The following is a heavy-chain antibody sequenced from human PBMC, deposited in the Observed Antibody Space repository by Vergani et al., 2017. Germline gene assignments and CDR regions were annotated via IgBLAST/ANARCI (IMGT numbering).Heavy chain of an antibody. J-gene: IGHJ4*02. D-gene: IGHD6-13*01. V-gene: IGHV4-34*01. CDR1: GGSFSGHS. Sequence: QVQLQQWGAGLLKPSETLSLTCAVYGGSFSGHSWNWIRQPPGKGLEWIGEINHSGSTNYNPSLKSRVIISVDTSKNQFSLNLSSVTAADTAVYYCARAYIAAAGRALDYWGQGTLVTVSS. CDR2: INHSGST. CDR3: ARAYIAAAGRALDY.